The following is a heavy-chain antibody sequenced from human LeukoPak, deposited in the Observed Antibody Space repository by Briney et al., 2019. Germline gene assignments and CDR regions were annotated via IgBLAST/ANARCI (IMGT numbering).Heavy chain of an antibody. J-gene: IGHJ6*03. Sequence: SETLSLTCTVSGGTISSSSYYWGWIRQPPGKGLEWIGSIYYRGSTYYNPSLKSRVSISADTSKNQFSLKLSSVTAADTAVYYCARTYYYYYYMDVWGKGTTVTVSS. CDR2: IYYRGST. CDR3: ARTYYYYYYMDV. CDR1: GGTISSSSYY. V-gene: IGHV4-39*07.